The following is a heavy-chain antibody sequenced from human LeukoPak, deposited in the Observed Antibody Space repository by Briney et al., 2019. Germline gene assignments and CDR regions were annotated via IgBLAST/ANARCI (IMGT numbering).Heavy chain of an antibody. CDR1: GGSISGSSYY. D-gene: IGHD2-2*01. CDR3: ARPPGFSTSFWD. V-gene: IGHV4-39*01. Sequence: SETLSLTCTVSGGSISGSSYYWGWIRQPPGKGLEWIGSIYYSGSTYYKPSLKSRVTISVDTSKNQFSLKRSSVTAADTAVYYCARPPGFSTSFWDWGQGTLVTVSS. J-gene: IGHJ4*02. CDR2: IYYSGST.